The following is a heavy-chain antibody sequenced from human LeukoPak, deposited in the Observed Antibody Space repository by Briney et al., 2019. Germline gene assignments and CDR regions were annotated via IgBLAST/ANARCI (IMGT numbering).Heavy chain of an antibody. CDR1: GFSFTDYY. V-gene: IGHV3-11*01. CDR2: ITSSGATT. CDR3: ARDPDYGDPY. Sequence: GGSLRLSRSASGFSFTDYYMSWFRLSPDKGLEWIAYITSSGATTEYADSVKGRFTISRVNAKNSLYLQMNSLRPDDTAVYYCARDPDYGDPYWGQGTLVTVSS. D-gene: IGHD4/OR15-4a*01. J-gene: IGHJ4*02.